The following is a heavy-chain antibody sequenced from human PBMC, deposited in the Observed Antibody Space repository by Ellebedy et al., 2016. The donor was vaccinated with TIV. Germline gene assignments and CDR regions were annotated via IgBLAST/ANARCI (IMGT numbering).Heavy chain of an antibody. CDR1: GFTFSDHY. J-gene: IGHJ4*02. D-gene: IGHD6-19*01. Sequence: GESLKISCAASGFTFSDHYMDWVRQAPGKGLEWVSYLSTSVTFTNYADSVKGRFTVSRDNAKNFFYLQMNSLRPEDTAVYYCARGALQSSGWLFDYWGQGARVTVSS. CDR2: LSTSVTFT. V-gene: IGHV3-11*06. CDR3: ARGALQSSGWLFDY.